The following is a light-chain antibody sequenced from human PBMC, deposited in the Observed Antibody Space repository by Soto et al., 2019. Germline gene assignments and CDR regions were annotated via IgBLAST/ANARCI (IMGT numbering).Light chain of an antibody. CDR1: SSNIGSNT. J-gene: IGLJ3*02. CDR3: AAWGASLNGWV. Sequence: QSVLTQPPSASGTPGQRVTISCSGSSSNIGSNTVNWYQQLPGTASKLLIYSNDQRPSGVPDRFSGSKSGTSASLAISGLQSEDEADYYCAAWGASLNGWVFGGGTKLTVL. CDR2: SND. V-gene: IGLV1-44*01.